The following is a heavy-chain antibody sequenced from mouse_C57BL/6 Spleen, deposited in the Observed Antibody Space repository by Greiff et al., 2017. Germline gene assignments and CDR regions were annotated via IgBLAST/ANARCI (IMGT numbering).Heavy chain of an antibody. J-gene: IGHJ2*01. CDR2: IHPNSGST. Sequence: QVQLKQPGAELVKPGASVKLSCKASGYTFTSYWMHWVKQRPGQGLEWIGMIHPNSGSTNYNEKFKSKATLTVDKSSSTAYMQLSSLTSEDSAVYYCARSPLRQYYFDYWGQGTTLTVSS. CDR3: ARSPLRQYYFDY. V-gene: IGHV1-64*01. D-gene: IGHD1-1*01. CDR1: GYTFTSYW.